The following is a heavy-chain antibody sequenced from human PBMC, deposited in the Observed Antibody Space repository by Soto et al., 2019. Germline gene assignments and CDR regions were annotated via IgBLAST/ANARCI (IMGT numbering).Heavy chain of an antibody. CDR3: ARGGMGSSGYYYYYGMDV. Sequence: QVQLVQSGAEVKKPGSSVKVSCKASGGTFSSYAISWVRQAPGQGLEWMGGIIPIFGTANYAQKFQGRVTITADESTSTAYMELSSLRSEDKAVYYCARGGMGSSGYYYYYGMDVWGQGTTVTVSS. J-gene: IGHJ6*02. V-gene: IGHV1-69*01. D-gene: IGHD3-22*01. CDR2: IIPIFGTA. CDR1: GGTFSSYA.